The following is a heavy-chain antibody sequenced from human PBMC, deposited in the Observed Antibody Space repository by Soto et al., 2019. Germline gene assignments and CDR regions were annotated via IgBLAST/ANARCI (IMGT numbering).Heavy chain of an antibody. CDR3: ARIDGDYLLGYFDY. Sequence: QVQLVESGGGVVQPGRSLRLSCAASGFTFSSYAIHWVRQAPGKGLEWVAVISYDGSNKYYADSVKGRFTISRDNSKNTLYLQMNSLRAEDTAVYYCARIDGDYLLGYFDYWGQGTLVTVSS. V-gene: IGHV3-30-3*01. J-gene: IGHJ4*02. D-gene: IGHD4-17*01. CDR2: ISYDGSNK. CDR1: GFTFSSYA.